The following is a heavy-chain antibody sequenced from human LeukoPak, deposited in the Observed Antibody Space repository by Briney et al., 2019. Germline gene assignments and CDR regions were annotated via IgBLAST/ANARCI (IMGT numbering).Heavy chain of an antibody. D-gene: IGHD3-3*01. CDR2: ISYDGSNK. J-gene: IGHJ4*02. CDR1: GFTFSSYA. CDR3: ARRYDGFDY. V-gene: IGHV3-30-3*01. Sequence: GGSLRLSCAASGFTFSSYAIHWVRQAPGKGLEWVAVISYDGSNKYYADSVKGRFSISRDNSKITLYLQMNSLRADDTAVYYCARRYDGFDYWGQGTLVTVSS.